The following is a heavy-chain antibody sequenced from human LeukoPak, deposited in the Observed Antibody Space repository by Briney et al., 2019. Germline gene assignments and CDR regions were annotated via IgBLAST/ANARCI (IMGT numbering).Heavy chain of an antibody. D-gene: IGHD3-10*01. CDR3: AREVPYYYGSGSPGVAFDI. Sequence: SETLSLTCTVSGGSISSYYWSWIRQPPGKGLEWIGYIYYSGSTNYNPSLKSRVTISVDTSKNQFSLKLSSVTAADTAVYYCAREVPYYYGSGSPGVAFDIWGQGTMVTVSS. J-gene: IGHJ3*02. V-gene: IGHV4-59*12. CDR2: IYYSGST. CDR1: GGSISSYY.